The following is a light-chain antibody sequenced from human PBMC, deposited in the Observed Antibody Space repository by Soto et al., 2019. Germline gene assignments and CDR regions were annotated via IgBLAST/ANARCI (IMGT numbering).Light chain of an antibody. CDR3: QQYYSYPPIT. CDR1: QGISSY. V-gene: IGKV1-8*01. J-gene: IGKJ5*01. CDR2: AAS. Sequence: AILMTQSPASFSSYTVDIVTITCRASQGISSYLAWYQQKPGKAPKLLIYAASTLQSGVPSRFSGSGSGTDFTLTISCLQSEDFATYYCQQYYSYPPITFGQGTRLEI.